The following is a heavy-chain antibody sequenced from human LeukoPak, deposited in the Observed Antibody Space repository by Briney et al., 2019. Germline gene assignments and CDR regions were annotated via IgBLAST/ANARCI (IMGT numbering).Heavy chain of an antibody. CDR2: TYTSGSS. Sequence: PSETLSLTCIVSGGPISSYHWSWIRQPAGKRLEWIGHTYTSGSSNYNPSLKSRVTMSVDTSNNQFSLKLNSVTAADAAVYYCARGGGYGRNWFDPWGQGTLVIVSS. CDR3: ARGGGYGRNWFDP. D-gene: IGHD2-15*01. J-gene: IGHJ5*02. V-gene: IGHV4-4*07. CDR1: GGPISSYH.